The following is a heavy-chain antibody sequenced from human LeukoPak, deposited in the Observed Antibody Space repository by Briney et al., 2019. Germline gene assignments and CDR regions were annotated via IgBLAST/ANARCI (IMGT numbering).Heavy chain of an antibody. J-gene: IGHJ4*02. CDR3: AREGITMVRGAHPPQFDY. D-gene: IGHD3-10*01. V-gene: IGHV1-2*06. Sequence: GASVKVSCKASGYTFTGYYMHWVRQTPGQGLEWMGRINPNSGGTNYAQKFQGRVTMTRDTSISTAYMELSRLRSDDTAVYYCAREGITMVRGAHPPQFDYWGQGTLVTVSS. CDR2: INPNSGGT. CDR1: GYTFTGYY.